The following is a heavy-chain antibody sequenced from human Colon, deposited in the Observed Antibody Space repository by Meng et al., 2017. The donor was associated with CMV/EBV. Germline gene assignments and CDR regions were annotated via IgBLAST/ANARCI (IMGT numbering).Heavy chain of an antibody. CDR3: AKGGYTSYFDY. CDR1: GFTFSTYA. CDR2: IRASGGST. D-gene: IGHD6-19*01. J-gene: IGHJ4*02. V-gene: IGHV3-23*01. Sequence: GESLKISCAASGFTFSTYAMTWVRQAPGKGLEWVSTIRASGGSTYYADSVKGRFTISRDNSKNTLYLQMNSLRAEDTAVYYCAKGGYTSYFDYWGQGTLVTVSS.